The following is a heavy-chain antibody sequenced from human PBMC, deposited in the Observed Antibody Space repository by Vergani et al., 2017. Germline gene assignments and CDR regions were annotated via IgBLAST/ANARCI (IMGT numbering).Heavy chain of an antibody. CDR3: AKEGSSLSDWYFDL. Sequence: QVQLVESGGGVVQPGRSLRLSCAASGFTFSSYGMHWVRQAPGKGLEWVAVISYDGSNKYYADSVKGRFTIPRDNSKNTLYLQMNSLGAGDTAVYYCAKEGSSLSDWYFDLWGRGTLVTVSA. CDR2: ISYDGSNK. D-gene: IGHD6-13*01. V-gene: IGHV3-30*18. CDR1: GFTFSSYG. J-gene: IGHJ2*01.